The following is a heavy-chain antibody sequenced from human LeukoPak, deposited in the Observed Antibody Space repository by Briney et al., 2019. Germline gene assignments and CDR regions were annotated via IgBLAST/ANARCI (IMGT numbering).Heavy chain of an antibody. D-gene: IGHD3-16*01. CDR1: GGPFSGYY. Sequence: PSETLSLTCAVYGGPFSGYYWSWIRQPPGKGLEWIGEINHSGSTNYNPSLKSRVTISVDTSKNQFSLKLSSVTAADTAVYYCARGQKWGRSWFDPWGQGTLVTVSS. V-gene: IGHV4-34*01. CDR3: ARGQKWGRSWFDP. CDR2: INHSGST. J-gene: IGHJ5*02.